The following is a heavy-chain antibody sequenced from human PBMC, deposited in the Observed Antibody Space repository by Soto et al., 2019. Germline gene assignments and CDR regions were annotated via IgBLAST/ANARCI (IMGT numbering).Heavy chain of an antibody. J-gene: IGHJ6*02. CDR3: AKDSFTIFGVVIISGMDV. Sequence: GGSLRLSCAASGFTFSSYAMSWVRQAPGKGLEWVSAISGSGGSTYYADSVKGRFTISRDNSKNTLYLQMNSLRAEDTAVYYCAKDSFTIFGVVIISGMDVWGQGTTVTVSS. CDR2: ISGSGGST. D-gene: IGHD3-3*01. CDR1: GFTFSSYA. V-gene: IGHV3-23*01.